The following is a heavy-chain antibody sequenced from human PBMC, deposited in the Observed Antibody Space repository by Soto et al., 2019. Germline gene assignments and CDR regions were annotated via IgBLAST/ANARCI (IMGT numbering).Heavy chain of an antibody. J-gene: IGHJ2*01. V-gene: IGHV4-31*02. CDR3: FFFQAEDGIRDTVPVSAFLLNRSSDL. D-gene: IGHD2-15*01. Sequence: PGKGLEWIGYIYYSGSTYYTPSLKSRVTISVDTSKNQFSLKLSSVTAADTAVYYCFFFQAEDGIRDTVPVSAFLLNRSSDL. CDR2: IYYSGST.